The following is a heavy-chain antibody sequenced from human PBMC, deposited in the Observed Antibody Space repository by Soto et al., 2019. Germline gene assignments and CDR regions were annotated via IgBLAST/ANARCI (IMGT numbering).Heavy chain of an antibody. CDR1: GFALTSYS. CDR3: AKDRYCSATSCQDFGS. J-gene: IGHJ4*02. CDR2: MSGSGVGT. V-gene: IGHV3-23*01. D-gene: IGHD2-2*01. Sequence: GGSLRFSCAASGFALTSYSMTWVRQAPGRGLEWVAVMSGSGVGTEYADSVKGRFTISRDNSKNTLYLQMSGLRVEDSAVYYCAKDRYCSATSCQDFGSWGQGTLVTVSS.